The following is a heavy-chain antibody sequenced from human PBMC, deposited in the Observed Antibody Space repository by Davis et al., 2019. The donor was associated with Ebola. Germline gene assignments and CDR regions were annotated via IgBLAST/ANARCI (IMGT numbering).Heavy chain of an antibody. CDR2: INPSGGST. Sequence: ASVKVSCKASGYTFTSYYMHWVRHAPGQGLEWMGIINPSGGSTSYAQKFQGRVTMTRDTSTSTVYMELSSLRSEDTAVYYCARGYCSGGSCYSRWFDPWGQGTLVTVSS. CDR1: GYTFTSYY. CDR3: ARGYCSGGSCYSRWFDP. J-gene: IGHJ5*02. V-gene: IGHV1-46*01. D-gene: IGHD2-15*01.